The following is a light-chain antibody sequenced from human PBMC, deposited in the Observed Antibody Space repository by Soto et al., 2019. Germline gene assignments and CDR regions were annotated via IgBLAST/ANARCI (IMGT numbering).Light chain of an antibody. Sequence: DIQMSQSPSNLSASLGDSVTITCRASQSINRWLAWYQQKPGRAPKLLIYDASSLRSGVPSRFSGSGSGTEFALTISSLQPDDVATYLCQEYNTYSWAFGQGTKVEVK. CDR3: QEYNTYSWA. CDR1: QSINRW. V-gene: IGKV1-5*01. CDR2: DAS. J-gene: IGKJ1*01.